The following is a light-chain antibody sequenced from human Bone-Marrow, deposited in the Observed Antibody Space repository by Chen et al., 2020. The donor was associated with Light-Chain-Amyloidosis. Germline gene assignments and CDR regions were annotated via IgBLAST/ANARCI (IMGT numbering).Light chain of an antibody. CDR2: EVT. J-gene: IGLJ1*01. Sequence: QSALTQPAAVPGSPGQSINISCTGTSSDVGGDNHVSWYQQHPDKAPKLMIYEVTNRPSWVPDRFSGSKSDNTASLTISGLQTEDEADYFCSSYTITYSLVFGSGTRVTVL. V-gene: IGLV2-14*01. CDR3: SSYTITYSLV. CDR1: SSDVGGDNH.